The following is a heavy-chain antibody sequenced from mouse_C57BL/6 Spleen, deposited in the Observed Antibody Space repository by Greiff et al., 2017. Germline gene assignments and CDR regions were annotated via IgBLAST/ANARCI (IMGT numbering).Heavy chain of an antibody. CDR3: TRDCDGDGLAY. Sequence: EVMLVESGEGLVKPGGSLKLSCAASGFTFSSYAMSWVRQTPEKRLEWVAYMSSGGDYIYYADIVKGRFTISRDNARNTLYLKMSSLKSEDTAMYYCTRDCDGDGLAYWGQGTVVTVSA. CDR2: MSSGGDYI. J-gene: IGHJ3*01. V-gene: IGHV5-9-1*02. D-gene: IGHD2-3*01. CDR1: GFTFSSYA.